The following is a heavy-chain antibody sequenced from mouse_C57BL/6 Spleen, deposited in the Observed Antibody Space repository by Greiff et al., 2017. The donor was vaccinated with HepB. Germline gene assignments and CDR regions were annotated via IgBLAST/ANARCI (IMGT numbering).Heavy chain of an antibody. CDR1: GYSITSGYY. Sequence: ESGPGLVKPSQSLSLTCSVTGYSITSGYYWNWIRQFPGNKLEWMGYISYDGSNNYNPSLKNRISLTRDPSKNQFFLKLNSVTTEDTATYYCARYGPLDFDVWGTGTTVTVSS. D-gene: IGHD2-10*02. CDR3: ARYGPLDFDV. CDR2: ISYDGSN. V-gene: IGHV3-6*01. J-gene: IGHJ1*03.